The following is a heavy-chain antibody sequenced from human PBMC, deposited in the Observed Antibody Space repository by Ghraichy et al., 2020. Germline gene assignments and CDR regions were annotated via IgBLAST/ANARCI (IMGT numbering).Heavy chain of an antibody. CDR3: ARDGSGSYYNLYYYGMDV. V-gene: IGHV1-2*02. CDR2: INPNSGGT. Sequence: ASVKVSCKASGYTFTGYYMHWVRQAPGQGLEWMGWINPNSGGTNYAQKFQGRVTMTRDTSISTAYMELSRLRSDDTAVYYCARDGSGSYYNLYYYGMDVWGQGTTVTVSS. CDR1: GYTFTGYY. J-gene: IGHJ6*02. D-gene: IGHD3-10*01.